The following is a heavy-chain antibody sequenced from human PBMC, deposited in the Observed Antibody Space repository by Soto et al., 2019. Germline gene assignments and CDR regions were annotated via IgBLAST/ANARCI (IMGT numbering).Heavy chain of an antibody. V-gene: IGHV3-30*18. CDR2: ISYDTSYK. D-gene: IGHD2-15*01. J-gene: IGHJ4*02. Sequence: QVQLVESGGGVVQPGGSLRLSCAASGFTFSTYDMHWVRQAPGKGLEWVAVISYDTSYKNHVDSVKGRFTISRDNSKNTLYMQMTSLRAEDTAVYYCAKVSIAKSSAVTFDSWGQGPLVTVSA. CDR1: GFTFSTYD. CDR3: AKVSIAKSSAVTFDS.